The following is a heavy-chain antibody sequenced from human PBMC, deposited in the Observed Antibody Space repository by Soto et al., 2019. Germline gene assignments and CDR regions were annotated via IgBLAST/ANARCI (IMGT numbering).Heavy chain of an antibody. CDR2: IWHDGSKR. D-gene: IGHD3-22*01. CDR1: GFTFSHYG. CDR3: GIYDGSGYLNY. V-gene: IGHV3-33*01. Sequence: QVQLVESGGGVVQPGRSLRLSCAASGFTFSHYGMHWVRQAPGKGLEWVAVIWHDGSKRYYADSVKGRITISRDNSKNTLFLQMNRLRAEDTAVYHCGIYDGSGYLNYWGQGTLVTVSS. J-gene: IGHJ4*02.